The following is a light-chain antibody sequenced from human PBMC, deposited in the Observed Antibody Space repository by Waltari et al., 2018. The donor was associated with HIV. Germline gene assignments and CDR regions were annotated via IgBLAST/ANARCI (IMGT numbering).Light chain of an antibody. CDR1: SGSVSTSYY. V-gene: IGLV8-61*01. CDR3: VLFEV. CDR2: STN. J-gene: IGLJ2*01. Sequence: QTVVTQEPSFSVSPGGTVPLTCGLSSGSVSTSYYPNWYQQTPGQAPRTLIYSTNTRSSGVPDRFSGSILGNKAALTITGAQADDESDYYCVLFEVFGGGTKLTVL.